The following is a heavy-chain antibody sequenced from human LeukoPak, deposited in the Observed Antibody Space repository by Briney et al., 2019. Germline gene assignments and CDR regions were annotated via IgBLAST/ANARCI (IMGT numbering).Heavy chain of an antibody. Sequence: GGSLRLSCSIPGFSFDDYGRSWVRQAPGKGLEWVSYISSSGSTIYYADSVKGRFTISRDNAKNSLYLQMNSLRAEDTAVYYCARARGGYDFSDYWGQGTLVTVSS. CDR3: ARARGGYDFSDY. CDR1: GFSFDDYG. D-gene: IGHD5-12*01. CDR2: ISSSGSTI. V-gene: IGHV3-48*03. J-gene: IGHJ4*02.